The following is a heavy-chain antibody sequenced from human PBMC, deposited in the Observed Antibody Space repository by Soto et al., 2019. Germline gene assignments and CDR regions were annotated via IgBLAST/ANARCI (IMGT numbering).Heavy chain of an antibody. D-gene: IGHD6-6*01. J-gene: IGHJ3*01. V-gene: IGHV3-23*01. CDR2: ISGSGGVT. Sequence: EVQLLESGGGLVQPGGSQRLSCAASGFTFSSYAMSWVRQGPGKGLEWVTLISGSGGVTDYADSVKGRFTVSRDNSKNTMYLELNSLTAGETSIYYCAKILSGSSDDAFDVWGQGTGVMVSS. CDR3: AKILSGSSDDAFDV. CDR1: GFTFSSYA.